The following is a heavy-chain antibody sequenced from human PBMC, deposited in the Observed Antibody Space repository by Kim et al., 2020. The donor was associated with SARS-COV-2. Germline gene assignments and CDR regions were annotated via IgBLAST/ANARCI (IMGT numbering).Heavy chain of an antibody. V-gene: IGHV4-31*03. CDR1: GGSISSGGYY. J-gene: IGHJ6*02. Sequence: SETLSLTCTVSGGSISSGGYYWSWIRQHPGKGLEWIGYIYYSGSTYYNPSLKSRVTISVDTSKNQFSLKLSSVTAADTAVYYCARDRGGVPAGEYYGMDVWGQGTTVTVSS. CDR2: IYYSGST. D-gene: IGHD2-2*01. CDR3: ARDRGGVPAGEYYGMDV.